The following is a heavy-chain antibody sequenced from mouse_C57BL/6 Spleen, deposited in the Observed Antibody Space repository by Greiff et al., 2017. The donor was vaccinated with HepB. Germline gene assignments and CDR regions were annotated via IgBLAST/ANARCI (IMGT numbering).Heavy chain of an antibody. Sequence: QVQLQQPGTELVKPGASVKLSCKASGYTFTSYWMHWVKQRPGQGLEWIGNINPSNGGTNYNEKFKSKATLAVDKSSSTAYLHLSSLTSADAAVYAGEGPDYSNCWFGDWGQGTLVTVAA. CDR1: GYTFTSYW. D-gene: IGHD2-5*01. CDR2: INPSNGGT. V-gene: IGHV1-53*01. J-gene: IGHJ3*01. CDR3: EGPDYSNCWFGD.